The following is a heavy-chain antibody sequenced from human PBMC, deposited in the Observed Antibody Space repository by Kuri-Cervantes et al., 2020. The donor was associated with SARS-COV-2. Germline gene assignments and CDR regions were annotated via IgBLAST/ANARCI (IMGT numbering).Heavy chain of an antibody. J-gene: IGHJ3*02. Sequence: GESLKISCAASGFTFSSYWMSWVRQAPGKGLEWVANIKQDGSGKYYVDSVKGRFTISRDNAKNSLYLQMNSLRAEDTAVYYCARVSSSSSPAFDIWGQGTMVTVSS. D-gene: IGHD6-6*01. V-gene: IGHV3-7*01. CDR1: GFTFSSYW. CDR2: IKQDGSGK. CDR3: ARVSSSSSPAFDI.